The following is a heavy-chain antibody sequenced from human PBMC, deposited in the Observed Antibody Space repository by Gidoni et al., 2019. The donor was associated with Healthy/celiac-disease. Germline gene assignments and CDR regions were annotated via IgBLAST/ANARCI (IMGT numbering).Heavy chain of an antibody. Sequence: EVQLLESGGGLVQPGGSLRLSCAASGFTFSSYAMSWVRQAPGKGLEWVSAISGSGGSTYYADSVKGRFTISRDNSKNTLYLQMNSLRAEDTAVYYCATSGGGRYFDWLLFGDYWGQGTLVTVSS. CDR2: ISGSGGST. CDR1: GFTFSSYA. V-gene: IGHV3-23*01. D-gene: IGHD3-9*01. J-gene: IGHJ4*02. CDR3: ATSGGGRYFDWLLFGDY.